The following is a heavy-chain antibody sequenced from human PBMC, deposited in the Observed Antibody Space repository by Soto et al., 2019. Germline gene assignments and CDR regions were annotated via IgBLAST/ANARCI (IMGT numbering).Heavy chain of an antibody. D-gene: IGHD6-6*01. J-gene: IGHJ6*01. CDR3: ARVRGQIAASPRGYYYYYGMDV. Sequence: SETLSLTCAVYVGSFSGYYWSLIRQPPGKGLEWIGEINHSGSTNYDPSLKSRVTISVDTSKNQFSLKLSSVTAADTAVYYCARVRGQIAASPRGYYYYYGMDVCGQGTTVTASS. CDR2: INHSGST. V-gene: IGHV4-34*01. CDR1: VGSFSGYY.